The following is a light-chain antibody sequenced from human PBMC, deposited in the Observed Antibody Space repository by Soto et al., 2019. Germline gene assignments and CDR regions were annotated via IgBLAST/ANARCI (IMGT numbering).Light chain of an antibody. CDR2: EGS. CDR1: SIDVGSDNL. J-gene: IGLJ2*01. V-gene: IGLV2-23*01. Sequence: QSVLTQPASVSGSPGQSITISCTGTSIDVGSDNLVSWYQQHPGKAPKLMIYEGSKRPSGVSNRFSGSKSGNTASLTISGLQAEDEADYYCCSYAGSSAAIFGGGTK. CDR3: CSYAGSSAAI.